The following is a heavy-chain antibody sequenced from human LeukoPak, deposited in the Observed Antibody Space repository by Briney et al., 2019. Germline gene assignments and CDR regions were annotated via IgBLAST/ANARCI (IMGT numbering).Heavy chain of an antibody. J-gene: IGHJ6*02. CDR2: INPNSGGT. CDR1: GYTFTGYY. Sequence: ASVKVSYKASGYTFTGYYMHWVRQAPGQGLEWMGWINPNSGGTNYAQKFQGWVTMTRDTSISTAYMELSRLRSDDTAVYYCAREGSGSYYYYGMDVWGQGTTVTVSS. D-gene: IGHD1-26*01. CDR3: AREGSGSYYYYGMDV. V-gene: IGHV1-2*04.